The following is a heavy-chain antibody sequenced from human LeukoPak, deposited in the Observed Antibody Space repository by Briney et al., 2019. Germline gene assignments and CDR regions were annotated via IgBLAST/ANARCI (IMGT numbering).Heavy chain of an antibody. V-gene: IGHV4-59*12. Sequence: PSETLSLTCTVSGGSISSYYWSWIRQPPGKGLEWIGYIYYSGSTNYNPSLKSRVTISVDTSKNQFSLKLSSVTAADTAVYYCARAGAGFWSGYYTGGANWFDPWGQGTLVTVSS. CDR3: ARAGAGFWSGYYTGGANWFDP. D-gene: IGHD3-3*01. J-gene: IGHJ5*02. CDR1: GGSISSYY. CDR2: IYYSGST.